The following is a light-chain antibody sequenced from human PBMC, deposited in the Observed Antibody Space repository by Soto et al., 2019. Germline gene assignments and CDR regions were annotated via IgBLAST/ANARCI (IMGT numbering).Light chain of an antibody. Sequence: QSVLTQPASVSVSPGQSITISCTGTSSDVGGYNYVSWYQHHPGKAPKLMIFDVSNRPSGVSNRFSGSKSGNTASLTISGLQPEDEADYYCSSYTISNTRQLVSGSGTKVTV. J-gene: IGLJ1*01. CDR3: SSYTISNTRQLV. CDR1: SSDVGGYNY. V-gene: IGLV2-14*03. CDR2: DVS.